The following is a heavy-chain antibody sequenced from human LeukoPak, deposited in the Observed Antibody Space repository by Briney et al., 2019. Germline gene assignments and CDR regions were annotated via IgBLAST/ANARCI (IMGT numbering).Heavy chain of an antibody. D-gene: IGHD3-3*01. V-gene: IGHV1-46*03. Sequence: ASVKVSCKASGYTFTSYYMHWVRQAPGQGLEWMGIINPSGGSTSYAQRFQGRVTMTRDTSTSTVYMELSSLRSEDTAVYYCARAFSLNWFDPWGQGTLVTVSS. J-gene: IGHJ5*02. CDR2: INPSGGST. CDR1: GYTFTSYY. CDR3: ARAFSLNWFDP.